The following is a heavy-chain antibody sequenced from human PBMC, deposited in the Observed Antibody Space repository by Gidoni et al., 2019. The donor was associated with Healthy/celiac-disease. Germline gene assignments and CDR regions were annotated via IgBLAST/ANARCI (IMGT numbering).Heavy chain of an antibody. V-gene: IGHV4-61*01. CDR3: ARSHRSFKVYAINNWFDP. CDR2: IYYSGST. Sequence: QVQLQESGPGLVKPSETLALTCSVTGGSVRSGSYYWSWIRQPPGKGLEWIGYIYYSGSTNYNPSLKRRVTISVDTSKNQFSLKLSSVTAADTAVYYCARSHRSFKVYAINNWFDPWGQGTLVTVSS. CDR1: GGSVRSGSYY. D-gene: IGHD2-8*01. J-gene: IGHJ5*02.